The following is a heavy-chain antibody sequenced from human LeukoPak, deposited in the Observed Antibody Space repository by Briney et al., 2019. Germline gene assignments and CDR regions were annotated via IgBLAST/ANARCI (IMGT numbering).Heavy chain of an antibody. D-gene: IGHD6-19*01. Sequence: PGRSLRLSCAASGFTFSSSGMHWVRQAPGKGLEWVAVVSYDGSDKYYADSVKGRFTISRDNSKNTLYLQMNSLRAEDTAVYYCAKATYSSGWYGIDYWGQGTLVTVSS. V-gene: IGHV3-30*18. J-gene: IGHJ4*02. CDR1: GFTFSSSG. CDR2: VSYDGSDK. CDR3: AKATYSSGWYGIDY.